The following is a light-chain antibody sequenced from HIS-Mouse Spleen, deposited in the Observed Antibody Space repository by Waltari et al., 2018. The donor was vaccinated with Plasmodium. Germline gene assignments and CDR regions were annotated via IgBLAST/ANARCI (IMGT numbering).Light chain of an antibody. Sequence: QSALTQPRSVSGSRGTAVTISCTGTSSSVGGCNYVSWYQQHPGKAPKLMIYDVSKRPSGVPDRFSGSKSGNTASLTISGLQAEDEADYYCCSYAGSYTLVFGGGTKLTVL. CDR1: SSSVGGCNY. V-gene: IGLV2-11*01. J-gene: IGLJ3*02. CDR2: DVS. CDR3: CSYAGSYTLV.